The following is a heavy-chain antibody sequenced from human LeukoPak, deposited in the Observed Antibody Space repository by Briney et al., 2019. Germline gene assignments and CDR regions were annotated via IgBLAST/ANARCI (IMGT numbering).Heavy chain of an antibody. CDR3: ARDLGQYYDTSDNWFDP. Sequence: GGSLRLSCAASGFIFSNYAIHWVRQAPGKGLEWVTAISYNGDNQHYADPVKGRFTISRDNAKNTLNLQMNSLRAEDTAVYYCARDLGQYYDTSDNWFDPWGQGTLVTVSS. D-gene: IGHD3-22*01. V-gene: IGHV3-30*03. CDR2: ISYNGDNQ. CDR1: GFIFSNYA. J-gene: IGHJ5*02.